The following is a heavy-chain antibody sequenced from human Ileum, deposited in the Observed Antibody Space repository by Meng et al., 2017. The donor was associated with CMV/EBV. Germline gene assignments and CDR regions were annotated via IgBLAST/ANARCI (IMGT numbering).Heavy chain of an antibody. CDR1: GFVFITYG. V-gene: IGHV3-30*03. CDR2: ISSDGSKK. D-gene: IGHD6-19*01. CDR3: ARGSGYSSGWSDTPDY. J-gene: IGHJ4*02. Sequence: SGFVFITYGMHWVRQAPGKGLDLVAAISSDGSKKYYTDSVKGRFTISRDNSKNTVDLQMNSLRDDDTAVYYCARGSGYSSGWSDTPDYWGQGTLVTVSS.